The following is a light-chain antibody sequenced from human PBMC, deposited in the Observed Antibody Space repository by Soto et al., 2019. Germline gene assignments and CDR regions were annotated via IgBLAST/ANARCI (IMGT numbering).Light chain of an antibody. CDR1: QSVSSSY. V-gene: IGKV3-20*01. CDR3: QQHGSSSVT. Sequence: EIVLTQSPGTLSLSPGERATLSCRASQSVSSSYLAWYQQKPGQAPRLLIYGASSRATGIPDRFSGSGSGTDFTLTISRLEPEDFVVCYGQQHGSSSVTVGQGTKLEIK. CDR2: GAS. J-gene: IGKJ2*01.